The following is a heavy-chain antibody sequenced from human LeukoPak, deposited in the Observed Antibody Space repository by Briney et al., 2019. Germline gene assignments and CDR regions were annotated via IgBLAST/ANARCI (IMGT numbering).Heavy chain of an antibody. Sequence: GGSLRLSCAGSGFTFSTYSMNWVRQAPGKGLEWVSCISSSNSYIYYADSVKGRFTISRDNAKNSLYLQMNSLRAEDTAVYYCARAPGYAPGRNDYWGQGTLVTVSS. J-gene: IGHJ4*02. D-gene: IGHD3-16*01. V-gene: IGHV3-21*01. CDR1: GFTFSTYS. CDR3: ARAPGYAPGRNDY. CDR2: ISSSNSYI.